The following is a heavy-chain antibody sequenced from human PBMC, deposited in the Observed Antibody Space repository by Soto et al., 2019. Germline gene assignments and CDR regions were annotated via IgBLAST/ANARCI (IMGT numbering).Heavy chain of an antibody. Sequence: QVQLQESGPGLVKPSQTLSLTCTVSGDSISRGGYYWSWIRQHPGKGLEWIGYIYYTGSTYSNPSLKSRVTISVDTSKNQVSLKVSSVTAADTAVYYCARDPADRGAYFDYWGQGTLVTVSS. CDR3: ARDPADRGAYFDY. CDR1: GDSISRGGYY. D-gene: IGHD3-10*01. CDR2: IYYTGST. J-gene: IGHJ4*02. V-gene: IGHV4-31*03.